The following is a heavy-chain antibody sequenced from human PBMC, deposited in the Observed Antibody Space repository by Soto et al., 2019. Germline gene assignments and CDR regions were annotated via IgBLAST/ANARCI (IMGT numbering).Heavy chain of an antibody. V-gene: IGHV4-4*02. CDR2: IYHSGST. Sequence: SETLSLTCAVSGGSISSSNWWSWVRQPPGKGLEWIGEIYHSGSTNYNPSLKSRVTISVDTSKNQFSLKLTSVSATDTAVYYCARHRRPGSSSWYGVDSWGQGTLVTVSS. CDR1: GGSISSSNW. J-gene: IGHJ4*02. CDR3: ARHRRPGSSSWYGVDS. D-gene: IGHD6-13*01.